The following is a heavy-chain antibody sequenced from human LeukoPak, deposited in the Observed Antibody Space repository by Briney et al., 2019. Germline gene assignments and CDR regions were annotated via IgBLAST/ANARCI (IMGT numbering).Heavy chain of an antibody. CDR2: IFHSRDT. CDR1: GYSIPSGYY. V-gene: IGHV4-38-2*02. D-gene: IGHD6-19*01. Sequence: SEPLSLPCTVPGYSIPSGYYWGCVRQPPGKGREWIGCIFHSRDTYYNPSLKSRVTTSVDTSKNQFSLKLDSVTAADTAVYYCAKGTSSGGYYFDYWGRGTRVSVSS. J-gene: IGHJ4*02. CDR3: AKGTSSGGYYFDY.